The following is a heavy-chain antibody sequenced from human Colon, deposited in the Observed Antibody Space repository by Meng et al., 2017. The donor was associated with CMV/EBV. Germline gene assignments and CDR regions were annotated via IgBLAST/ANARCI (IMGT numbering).Heavy chain of an antibody. J-gene: IGHJ4*02. CDR2: IQYDGNTK. Sequence: GGSLRLSCAASGFTFSSYGMVWVRQAPGKGLEWVAFIQYDGNTKHYADSMKGRFTISRDNFNNTLHLHMDGLRVEDTAVYYCARVKPGIGIVGATSFDYWGQGTLVTVSS. CDR1: GFTFSSYG. V-gene: IGHV3-30*02. CDR3: ARVKPGIGIVGATSFDY. D-gene: IGHD1-26*01.